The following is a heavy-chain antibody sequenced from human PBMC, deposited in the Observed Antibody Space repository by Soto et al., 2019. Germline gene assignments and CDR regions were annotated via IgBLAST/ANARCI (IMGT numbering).Heavy chain of an antibody. V-gene: IGHV5-51*01. CDR3: ARQYYDFWSGYGSYYYYGMDV. Sequence: PGESLKISCTGSGYSFTSYCICLVLQMPGKVLEWMWIIYPCDSDTRYSPSFQGQVTISADKSISTAYLQWSSLKASDTAMYYCARQYYDFWSGYGSYYYYGMDVWGQGTTVTVSS. D-gene: IGHD3-3*01. CDR2: IYPCDSDT. J-gene: IGHJ6*02. CDR1: GYSFTSYC.